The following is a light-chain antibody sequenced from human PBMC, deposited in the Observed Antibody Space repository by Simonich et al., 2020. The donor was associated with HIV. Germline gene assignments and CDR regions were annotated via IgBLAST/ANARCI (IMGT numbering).Light chain of an antibody. J-gene: IGLJ2*01. CDR1: NSNIGSNT. V-gene: IGLV1-44*01. CDR3: AAWDDSLNGHVI. CDR2: RNN. Sequence: QSVLTQPPSASGTPGQRVTISCSGSNSNIGSNTVNWYQQLPGTAPTLLIYRNNQRPSGVPDRFVGSKSGTAASLAISGLQSEDEADYYCAAWDDSLNGHVIFGGGTKLTVV.